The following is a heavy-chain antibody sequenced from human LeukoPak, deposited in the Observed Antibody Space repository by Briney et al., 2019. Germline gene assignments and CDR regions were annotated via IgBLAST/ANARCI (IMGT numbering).Heavy chain of an antibody. CDR3: ARLAAPRDY. V-gene: IGHV1-2*02. D-gene: IGHD6-6*01. CDR2: INPNIGGT. J-gene: IGHJ4*02. CDR1: GYRFTGYH. Sequence: ASVKVSCKASGYRFTGYHIHWVRQAPGQGLEWMGYINPNIGGTDYAQKFQGRVTITRDSSISTAYMELSGLRSDDTAVYYCARLAAPRDYWGQGTLVTVSS.